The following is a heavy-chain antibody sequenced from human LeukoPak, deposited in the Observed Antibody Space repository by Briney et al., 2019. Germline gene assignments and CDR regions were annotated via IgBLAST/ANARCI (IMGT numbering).Heavy chain of an antibody. V-gene: IGHV3-74*01. CDR2: INTDGNIM. J-gene: IGHJ5*02. CDR1: GFTFSNSW. D-gene: IGHD2-2*01. Sequence: GGSLRLSCAASGFTFSNSWMHWVRQTPGKGPVWVSCINTDGNIMRYADSVKGRFTISRDNAKNTLYLQMNSLRVEGTAVYYCARAGGPPTAMGFDPWGQGSLVSVST. CDR3: ARAGGPPTAMGFDP.